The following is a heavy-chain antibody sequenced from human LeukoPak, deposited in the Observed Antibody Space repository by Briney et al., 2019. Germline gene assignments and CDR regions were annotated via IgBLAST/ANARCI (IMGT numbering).Heavy chain of an antibody. CDR1: GYTFIGYF. Sequence: ASVMVSFMASGYTFIGYFIHWVRQTPAHGLEWMGWINPNTGATNYAQMFQDRVTMTRDTSDNTASMHLDSLTSDDTALYYCTRSRVNFCGGANCYSIWFDHWGPGTQVTVSS. CDR3: TRSRVNFCGGANCYSIWFDH. J-gene: IGHJ5*02. D-gene: IGHD2-15*01. CDR2: INPNTGAT. V-gene: IGHV1-2*02.